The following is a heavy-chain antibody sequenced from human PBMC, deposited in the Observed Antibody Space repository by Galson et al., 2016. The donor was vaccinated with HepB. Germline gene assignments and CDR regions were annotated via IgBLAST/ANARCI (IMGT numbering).Heavy chain of an antibody. CDR1: GFTLSGYG. J-gene: IGHJ6*02. Sequence: SLRLSCAASGFTLSGYGMHWVRQAPGKGLEWVAVIWYDGSNKYYGDSVKGRFTISRDSSKKTLYLQMNSLRVEDTAVYYCARQWDNYYYGMDVWGQGTTVIVSS. CDR2: IWYDGSNK. V-gene: IGHV3-33*01. D-gene: IGHD1-26*01. CDR3: ARQWDNYYYGMDV.